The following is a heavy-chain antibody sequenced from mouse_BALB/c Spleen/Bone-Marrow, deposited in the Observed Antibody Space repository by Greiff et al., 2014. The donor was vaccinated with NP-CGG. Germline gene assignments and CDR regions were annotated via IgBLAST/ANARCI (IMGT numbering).Heavy chain of an antibody. J-gene: IGHJ2*01. D-gene: IGHD4-1*01. CDR2: IDPANDYT. CDR1: GFNIKDTY. V-gene: IGHV14-3*02. Sequence: VQLQQSGAGLVRPEASVKLSCTASGFNIKDTYMHWVKQRPEQGLEWIGRIDPANDYTKYDPKFQGTATITADTSSNTAYLQLSSLTSEDTAVYYCATLTGTFDYWGQGTTLAVSS. CDR3: ATLTGTFDY.